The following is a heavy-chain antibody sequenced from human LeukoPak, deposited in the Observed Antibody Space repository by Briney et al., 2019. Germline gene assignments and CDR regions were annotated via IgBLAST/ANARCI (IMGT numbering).Heavy chain of an antibody. V-gene: IGHV4-34*01. J-gene: IGHJ4*02. CDR1: GGSFSGYY. D-gene: IGHD6-6*01. CDR3: ARPGIAARPDYFDY. CDR2: INHSGGT. Sequence: NPSETLSLTCAVYGGSFSGYYWSWIRQPPGKGLEWIGEINHSGGTNYNPSLKSRATISVDTSKNQFSLKLSSVTAADTAVYYCARPGIAARPDYFDYWGQGTLVTVSS.